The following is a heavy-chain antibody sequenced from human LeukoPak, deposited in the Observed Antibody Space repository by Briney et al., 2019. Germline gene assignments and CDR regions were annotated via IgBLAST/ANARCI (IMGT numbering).Heavy chain of an antibody. V-gene: IGHV3-33*01. CDR1: GFTFSDYA. J-gene: IGHJ6*02. CDR3: ARGVGYCSGGSCYSAVAGDYYYGMDV. CDR2: IWYDGSNK. D-gene: IGHD2-15*01. Sequence: PGGSLRLSCAASGFTFSDYAMHWVRQAPGKGLEWVTFIWYDGSNKYYADSVKGRFTISRDNSKNTVYLEMDSLRAEDTAVYYCARGVGYCSGGSCYSAVAGDYYYGMDVWGQGTTVTVSS.